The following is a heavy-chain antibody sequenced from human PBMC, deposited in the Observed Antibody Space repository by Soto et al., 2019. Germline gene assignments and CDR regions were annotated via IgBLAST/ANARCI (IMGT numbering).Heavy chain of an antibody. CDR1: GFTFSSYA. V-gene: IGHV3-23*01. Sequence: EVQLLESGGGLVQPGGSLRLSCAASGFTFSSYAMSWVRQAPGKGLEWVSAISGSAGSTYYADSVKGRFTISRDNSKNTLYLQMKSPRAEDTALFYCTKDLWPYLPAVGDFDSWGEGTLVTVSS. CDR2: ISGSAGST. CDR3: TKDLWPYLPAVGDFDS. J-gene: IGHJ4*02. D-gene: IGHD3-16*01.